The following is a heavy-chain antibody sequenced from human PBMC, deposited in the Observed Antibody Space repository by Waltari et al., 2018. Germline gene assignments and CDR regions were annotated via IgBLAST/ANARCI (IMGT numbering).Heavy chain of an antibody. Sequence: QVQLQESGPGLVKPSETLSLTCTVSGGSISGYYWNWIRQPPGKGLEWIGSIYYSGNTNYHPYLKSRVTISIDTSKNQFSLKLSSVAAADTAVYYCARDTLVPAAITPYYYYFGMDVWGQGTAVTVS. D-gene: IGHD2-2*02. J-gene: IGHJ6*02. CDR1: GGSISGYY. V-gene: IGHV4-59*01. CDR2: IYYSGNT. CDR3: ARDTLVPAAITPYYYYFGMDV.